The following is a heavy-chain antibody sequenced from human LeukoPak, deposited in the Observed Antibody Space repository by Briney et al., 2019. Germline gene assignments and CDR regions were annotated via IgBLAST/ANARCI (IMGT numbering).Heavy chain of an antibody. CDR1: GFTFSSYA. CDR3: AKEERGRKYSFGPGPFDS. CDR2: ISGSGSST. D-gene: IGHD5-18*01. Sequence: AGGSLRLSCAASGFTFSSYAVNWVRQAPGEGLEWVSVISGSGSSTYFADSVKGRFTISRDNSKNTLYLQMNSLRAEDTAVYYCAKEERGRKYSFGPGPFDSWGQGTLVTVSS. J-gene: IGHJ4*02. V-gene: IGHV3-23*01.